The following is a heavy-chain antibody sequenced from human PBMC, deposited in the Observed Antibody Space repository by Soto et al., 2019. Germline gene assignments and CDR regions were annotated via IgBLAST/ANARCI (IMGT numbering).Heavy chain of an antibody. J-gene: IGHJ5*02. D-gene: IGHD3-3*01. CDR1: GGSFIGYY. CDR3: ATLGHYDFWSGFRKGNWFDP. V-gene: IGHV4-34*01. CDR2: INHSGST. Sequence: QVQLQQWGAGLLKPSETVSLTCAVYGGSFIGYYGTWIRQPPGKGLEWIGEINHSGSTNYNPSLKSRVTISADTSKNKFSLRLSSVTAADTAVYYCATLGHYDFWSGFRKGNWFDPWGQGTLVTVSS.